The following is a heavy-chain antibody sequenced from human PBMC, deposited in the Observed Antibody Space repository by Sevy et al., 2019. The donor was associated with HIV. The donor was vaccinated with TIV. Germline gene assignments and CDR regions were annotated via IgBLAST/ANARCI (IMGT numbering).Heavy chain of an antibody. CDR3: AREWGITMTNVFDI. V-gene: IGHV1-2*06. CDR1: GYTFTGYY. CDR2: INPNSGGT. D-gene: IGHD3-22*01. Sequence: ASVKVSCKASGYTFTGYYMVWVRQAPGQGLEWMGRINPNSGGTNYAQKFQGRVTMTRDTSISTAYMELSSLRSDDTAVYYCAREWGITMTNVFDIWGQGTMVTVSS. J-gene: IGHJ3*02.